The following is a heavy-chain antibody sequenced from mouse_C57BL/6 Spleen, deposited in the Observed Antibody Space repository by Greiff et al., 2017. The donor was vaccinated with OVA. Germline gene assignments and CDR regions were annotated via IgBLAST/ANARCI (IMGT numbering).Heavy chain of an antibody. J-gene: IGHJ2*01. D-gene: IGHD1-1*01. Sequence: VQLQQSGAELVKPGASVKLSCKASGYTFTSYWMQWVKQRPGQGLEWIGEIDPSDSYTNYNQKFKGKATLTVDTSSSTAYMQLSSLTSEDAAVYYCARYGYFDYWGQGTTLTVSS. V-gene: IGHV1-50*01. CDR1: GYTFTSYW. CDR3: ARYGYFDY. CDR2: IDPSDSYT.